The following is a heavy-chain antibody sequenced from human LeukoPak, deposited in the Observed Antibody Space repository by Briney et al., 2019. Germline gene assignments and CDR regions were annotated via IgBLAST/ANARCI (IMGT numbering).Heavy chain of an antibody. CDR3: ARDRLWNLYYDSSGYYVGAFDI. D-gene: IGHD3-22*01. Sequence: SVKVSCKASGGTFSSYAISWVRQAPGQGLEWMGGIIPIFGTANYAQKFQGRATITADESTSTAYMELSSLRSEDTAVYYCARDRLWNLYYDSSGYYVGAFDIWGQGTMVTVSS. J-gene: IGHJ3*02. CDR2: IIPIFGTA. V-gene: IGHV1-69*01. CDR1: GGTFSSYA.